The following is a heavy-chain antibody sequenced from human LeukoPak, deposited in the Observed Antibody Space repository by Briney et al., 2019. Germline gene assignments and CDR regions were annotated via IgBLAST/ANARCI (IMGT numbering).Heavy chain of an antibody. CDR3: ARGLGGNSAAFDI. D-gene: IGHD4-23*01. V-gene: IGHV3-33*01. Sequence: GGSLRLSCAASGFPFRSYGMHWVRQAPGQGPEWVAVIWYDGSKKYYSDSVKGRFTISRDNSKSTLYLQVNDLRVEDTAMYYCARGLGGNSAAFDIWGQGTMVTVSP. CDR2: IWYDGSKK. J-gene: IGHJ3*02. CDR1: GFPFRSYG.